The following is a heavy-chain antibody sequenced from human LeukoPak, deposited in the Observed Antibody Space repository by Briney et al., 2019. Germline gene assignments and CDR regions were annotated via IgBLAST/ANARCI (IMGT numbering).Heavy chain of an antibody. V-gene: IGHV4-59*01. D-gene: IGHD5-12*01. J-gene: IGHJ4*02. CDR3: AREGVATLDY. Sequence: SETLSLTCTVSGDSISSYYWSWIRQPPGKGLEWIGYIYYSGCTNYNPSLKSRVTISVDTSKNQFSLKLSSVTAADTAVYYCAREGVATLDYWGQGTLVTVSS. CDR1: GDSISSYY. CDR2: IYYSGCT.